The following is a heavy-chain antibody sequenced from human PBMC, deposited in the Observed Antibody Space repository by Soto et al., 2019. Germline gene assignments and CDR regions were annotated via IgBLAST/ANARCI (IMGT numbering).Heavy chain of an antibody. D-gene: IGHD1-20*01. V-gene: IGHV3-23*01. CDR2: IGTGADIT. CDR3: ATNNGKY. J-gene: IGHJ4*02. Sequence: EVQLLESGGNLVQPGGSLKLSCAASGFTFTDSAMSWVRQAPGKGLEWVSAIGTGADITYYADSVRGRFTISRDNSKNTVSLQMNSLRAEDTATYYCATNNGKYWGQGTLVTVSS. CDR1: GFTFTDSA.